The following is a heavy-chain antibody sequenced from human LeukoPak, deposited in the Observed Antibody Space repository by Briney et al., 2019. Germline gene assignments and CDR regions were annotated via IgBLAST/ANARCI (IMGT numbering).Heavy chain of an antibody. Sequence: GGSLRLSCAASGFTFSRYSMNWVRQAPGKGLEWVSSISGSSSYIYYADSLKGRFTISRDNAKNSLYLQMNSLRAEDTAVYYCARDFYDTSGYYYDYWGQGTLVTVSS. V-gene: IGHV3-21*01. D-gene: IGHD3-22*01. CDR3: ARDFYDTSGYYYDY. CDR1: GFTFSRYS. J-gene: IGHJ4*02. CDR2: ISGSSSYI.